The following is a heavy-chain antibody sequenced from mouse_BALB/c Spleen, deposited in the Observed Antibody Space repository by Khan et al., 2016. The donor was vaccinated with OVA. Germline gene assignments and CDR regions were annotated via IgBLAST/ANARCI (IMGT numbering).Heavy chain of an antibody. V-gene: IGHV1-5*01. J-gene: IGHJ3*01. CDR3: ARRNWEVAWFAY. CDR2: IYPGNSDT. Sequence: EVELVESGTVLARPGASVKMSCKASGYTFTRSWMHWVKQRPGQGLEWIGAIYPGNSDTNYNEKFKGKAKLTAVTSTSTAYMELSSLTNEDSAVYYCARRNWEVAWFAYWGQGTLVTVSA. CDR1: GYTFTRSW. D-gene: IGHD4-1*01.